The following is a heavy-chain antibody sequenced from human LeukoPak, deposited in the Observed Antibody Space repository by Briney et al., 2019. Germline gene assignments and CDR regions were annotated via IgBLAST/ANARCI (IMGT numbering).Heavy chain of an antibody. Sequence: SETLSLTCTVSVGSISSYYWSWIRQPPGKGLEWIGYIYYSGSTNYNPSLKSRVTISVDTSKNQFSLKLSSVTAADTAVYYCARDSSGWLRYYGMDVWGQGTTVTVSS. D-gene: IGHD6-19*01. V-gene: IGHV4-59*01. CDR2: IYYSGST. J-gene: IGHJ6*02. CDR3: ARDSSGWLRYYGMDV. CDR1: VGSISSYY.